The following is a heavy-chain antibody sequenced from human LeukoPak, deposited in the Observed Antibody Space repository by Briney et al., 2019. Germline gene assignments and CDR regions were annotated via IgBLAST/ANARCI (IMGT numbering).Heavy chain of an antibody. D-gene: IGHD6-19*01. CDR2: ISGSGGST. J-gene: IGHJ4*02. CDR1: GFTFSTYW. CDR3: AKDPYRSGWNYFEY. V-gene: IGHV3-23*01. Sequence: QPGGSLRLSRAASGFTFSTYWMHWVRQAPGKGLVWVSAISGSGGSTYYADSVKGRFTISRDNSKNTLYLQMNSLRAEDTAVYYCAKDPYRSGWNYFEYWGQGTLVTVSS.